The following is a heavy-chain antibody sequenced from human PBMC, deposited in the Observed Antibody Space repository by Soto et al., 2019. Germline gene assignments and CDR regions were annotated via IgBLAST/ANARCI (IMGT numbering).Heavy chain of an antibody. CDR1: GFTFSSYA. V-gene: IGHV3-30-3*01. Sequence: VQLVESGGGLVKPGGSLRLSCAASGFTFSSYAMHWVRQAPGKGLEWVAVISYDGSNKYYADSVKGRFTISRDNSKNTLYLQMNSLRAEDTAVYYCARASGIAVAGTGYFQHWGQGTLVTVSS. D-gene: IGHD6-19*01. CDR3: ARASGIAVAGTGYFQH. CDR2: ISYDGSNK. J-gene: IGHJ1*01.